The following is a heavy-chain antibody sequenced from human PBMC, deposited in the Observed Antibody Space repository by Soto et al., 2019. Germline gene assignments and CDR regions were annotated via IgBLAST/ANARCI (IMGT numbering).Heavy chain of an antibody. D-gene: IGHD6-13*01. V-gene: IGHV4-59*08. Sequence: SETLSLTCTVSGGSISSYYWSWIRQPPGKGLEWIGYIYYSGSTNYNPSLKSRVTISVDTSKNQFSLKLSSVTAADTAVYYCARGRGAAGTKSRYYYYMDVWGKGTTVTSP. CDR1: GGSISSYY. J-gene: IGHJ6*03. CDR2: IYYSGST. CDR3: ARGRGAAGTKSRYYYYMDV.